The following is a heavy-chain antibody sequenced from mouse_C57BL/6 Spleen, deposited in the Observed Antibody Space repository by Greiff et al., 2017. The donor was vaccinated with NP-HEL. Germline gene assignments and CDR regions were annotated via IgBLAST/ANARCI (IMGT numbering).Heavy chain of an antibody. D-gene: IGHD2-2*01. CDR1: GFTFSDAW. CDR3: TGPLLWLRRGDYYAMDY. Sequence: EVKVEESGGGLVQPGGSMKLSCAASGFTFSDAWMDWVRQSPEKGLEWVAEIRNKANNHATYSAESVKGRFTISCDGPKSSVYLEMNSLRAEDAGIYYCTGPLLWLRRGDYYAMDYWGQGTSVTVSS. J-gene: IGHJ4*01. V-gene: IGHV6-6*01. CDR2: IRNKANNHAT.